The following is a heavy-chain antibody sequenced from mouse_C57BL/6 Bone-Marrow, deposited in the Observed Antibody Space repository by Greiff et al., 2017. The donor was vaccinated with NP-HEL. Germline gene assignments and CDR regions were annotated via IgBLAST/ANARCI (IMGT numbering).Heavy chain of an antibody. CDR3: ARWGVYGSYYFDY. J-gene: IGHJ2*01. V-gene: IGHV1-52*01. CDR2: IDPSDSET. D-gene: IGHD1-1*02. CDR1: GYTFTSYW. Sequence: VKLQQPGAELVRPGSSVKLSCKASGYTFTSYWMHWVKQRPIQGLEWIGNIDPSDSETHYNQKFKDKATLTVDKSSSTAYMQLSSLTSEDSAVYYCARWGVYGSYYFDYWGQGTTLTVSS.